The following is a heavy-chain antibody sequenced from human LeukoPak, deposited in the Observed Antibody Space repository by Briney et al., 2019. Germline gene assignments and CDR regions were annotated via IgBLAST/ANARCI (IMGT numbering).Heavy chain of an antibody. CDR3: AKDGVMVRGVISRFMDV. Sequence: GGSLRLSCAASGLTFSSHGMHWVRQAPGKGLEWVAFIRYDGSNKYYADSVKGRFTISRDNSKNTLYLQMNSLRAEDTAVYYCAKDGVMVRGVISRFMDVWGKGTTVTVSS. D-gene: IGHD3-10*01. CDR2: IRYDGSNK. J-gene: IGHJ6*01. V-gene: IGHV3-30*02. CDR1: GLTFSSHG.